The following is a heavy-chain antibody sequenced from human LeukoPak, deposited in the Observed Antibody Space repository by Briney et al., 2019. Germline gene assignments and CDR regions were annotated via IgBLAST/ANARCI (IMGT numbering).Heavy chain of an antibody. CDR1: GFTLSNYW. CDR2: INWNGGST. V-gene: IGHV3-20*04. D-gene: IGHD3-10*02. Sequence: PGGSLRLSCSASGFTLSNYWIHWVRQAPGKGLEWVSGINWNGGSTGYADSVKGRFTISRDNAKNSLYLQMNSLRAEDTAVYYCAELGITMIGGVWGKGTTVTISS. CDR3: AELGITMIGGV. J-gene: IGHJ6*04.